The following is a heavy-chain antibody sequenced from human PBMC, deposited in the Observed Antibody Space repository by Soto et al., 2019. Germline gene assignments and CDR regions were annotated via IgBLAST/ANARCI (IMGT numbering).Heavy chain of an antibody. CDR2: ISAYNGNT. D-gene: IGHD6-19*01. J-gene: IGHJ3*02. Sequence: ASVKVSCKASGYTFTSYGISWVRQAPGQGLEWMGWISAYNGNTNYAQKLQGRVTMTTDTSTSTAYMELRSLRSDDTAVYYCASTIAVAVGHAFDIWGQGTMVTVSS. V-gene: IGHV1-18*01. CDR1: GYTFTSYG. CDR3: ASTIAVAVGHAFDI.